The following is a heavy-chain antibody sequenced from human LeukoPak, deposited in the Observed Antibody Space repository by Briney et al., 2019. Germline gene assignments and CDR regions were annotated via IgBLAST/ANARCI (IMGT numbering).Heavy chain of an antibody. CDR2: IYYSGST. CDR3: ARRQTTIRIDN. V-gene: IGHV4-39*01. J-gene: IGHJ4*02. D-gene: IGHD3-3*02. Sequence: SETLSLTRSVSGGSISSRSSYWGWIRQPPGKGLEWIATIYYSGSTYYNPSLKSRVTMSVDTSKNQFSLKLSSVTAADTAVYYCARRQTTIRIDNWGQGTLVTVSS. CDR1: GGSISSRSSY.